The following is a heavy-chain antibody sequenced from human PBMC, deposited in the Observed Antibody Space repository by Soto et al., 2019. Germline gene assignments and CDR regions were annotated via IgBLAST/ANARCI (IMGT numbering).Heavy chain of an antibody. V-gene: IGHV3-23*01. Sequence: GGSLRLSCAASGFTFSSYAMSWVRQAPGEGLEWVSAISGSGGSTYYADSVKGRFTISRDNSKNTLYLQMNSLRAEDTAVYYCAKKRDIVLMVYARRGAFDIWGQGTMVTVSS. CDR1: GFTFSSYA. CDR2: ISGSGGST. CDR3: AKKRDIVLMVYARRGAFDI. D-gene: IGHD2-8*01. J-gene: IGHJ3*02.